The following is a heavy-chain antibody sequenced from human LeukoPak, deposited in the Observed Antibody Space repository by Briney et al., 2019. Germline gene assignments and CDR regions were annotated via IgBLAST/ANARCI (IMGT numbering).Heavy chain of an antibody. Sequence: ASVKVSCKASGYTFTGYYMHWVRQAPGQGLEWMGLSNPNSGGTNYAQKFQGRVTMTRDTSISTAYMELSRLRSDDTAVYYCARDRGYIVVVPAVSFDYWGQGTLVTVSS. CDR2: SNPNSGGT. V-gene: IGHV1-2*06. CDR1: GYTFTGYY. J-gene: IGHJ4*02. D-gene: IGHD2-2*01. CDR3: ARDRGYIVVVPAVSFDY.